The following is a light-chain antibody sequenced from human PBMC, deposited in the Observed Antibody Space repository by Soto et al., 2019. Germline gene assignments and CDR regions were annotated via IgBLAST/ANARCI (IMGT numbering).Light chain of an antibody. V-gene: IGKV4-1*01. J-gene: IGKJ2*01. CDR1: QSVLYSSNSKNY. CDR2: WAS. Sequence: IVMTQSPDSLAVSLGERATINCKSSQSVLYSSNSKNYLGWYQQEPGQPPKLIIYWASTRESGVPDRFSGSGSGTDFTLTIRRLEPEDFAVYYCQQYGSSPYTFGQGTKVDIK. CDR3: QQYGSSPYT.